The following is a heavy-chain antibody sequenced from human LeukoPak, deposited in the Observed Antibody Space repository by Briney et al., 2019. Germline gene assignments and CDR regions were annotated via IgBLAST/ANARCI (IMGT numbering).Heavy chain of an antibody. V-gene: IGHV1-18*04. Sequence: ASVKVSCKASGYTFTGYYMHWVRQAPGQGLEWMGWISAYNGNTNYAQKLQGRVTMTTDTSTSTAYMELRSLRSDDTAVYYCARDLKGERWQWLTGRSDAFDIWGQGTMVTVSS. CDR1: GYTFTGYY. J-gene: IGHJ3*02. D-gene: IGHD6-19*01. CDR3: ARDLKGERWQWLTGRSDAFDI. CDR2: ISAYNGNT.